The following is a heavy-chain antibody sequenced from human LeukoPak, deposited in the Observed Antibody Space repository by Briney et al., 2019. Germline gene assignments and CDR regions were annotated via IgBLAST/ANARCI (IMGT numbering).Heavy chain of an antibody. CDR2: ISANGGAT. D-gene: IGHD3-10*01. Sequence: GGSLRLSCAASGFTFSNFAMSWVRQAPGKGLECVSLISANGGATYYADSVKGRLTISQANSKSTQYLQINSWRADDTAVYYCAKASRSPYYFDYWGQGTLVTVSS. V-gene: IGHV3-23*01. CDR3: AKASRSPYYFDY. J-gene: IGHJ4*02. CDR1: GFTFSNFA.